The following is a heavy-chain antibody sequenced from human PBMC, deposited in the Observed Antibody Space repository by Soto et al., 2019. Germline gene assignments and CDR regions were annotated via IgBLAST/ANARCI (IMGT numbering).Heavy chain of an antibody. CDR1: GYTFTSYY. V-gene: IGHV1-46*01. J-gene: IGHJ6*02. CDR2: INPSGGST. Sequence: ASVKVSCKASGYTFTSYYMHWVRQAPGQGLEWMGIINPSGGSTSYAQKFQGRVTMTRDTSTSTVYMELSSLRSEDTAVYYCARVGGPAAGPNYYYYGMDVWGQGTTVTVSS. CDR3: ARVGGPAAGPNYYYYGMDV. D-gene: IGHD6-13*01.